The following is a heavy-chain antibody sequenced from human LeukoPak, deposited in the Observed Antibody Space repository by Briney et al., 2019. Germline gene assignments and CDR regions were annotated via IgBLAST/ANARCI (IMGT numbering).Heavy chain of an antibody. CDR2: INPNSGGT. Sequence: ASVRVSCKASGYTFTGYYMHWVRQAPGQGLEWMGWINPNSGGTNYAQKFQGRVTMTRDTSISTAYMELSRLRSDDTAVYYCARLGVGAPYFDYWGQGTLVTVSS. J-gene: IGHJ4*02. D-gene: IGHD1-26*01. CDR1: GYTFTGYY. CDR3: ARLGVGAPYFDY. V-gene: IGHV1-2*02.